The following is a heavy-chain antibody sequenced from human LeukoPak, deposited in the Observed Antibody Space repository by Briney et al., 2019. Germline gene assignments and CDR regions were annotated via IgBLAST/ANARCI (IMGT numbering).Heavy chain of an antibody. V-gene: IGHV3-30*18. CDR1: GFTFSSYG. Sequence: PGGSLRLSCAASGFTFSSYGMHWVRQAPGKGLEWVAVISYDGSNKYYADSVKGRFTISRDNSKNSLYLQMNSLRAEDTALYYCAKGVYSSGWSGFDYWGQGTLVTVSS. D-gene: IGHD6-19*01. CDR3: AKGVYSSGWSGFDY. J-gene: IGHJ4*02. CDR2: ISYDGSNK.